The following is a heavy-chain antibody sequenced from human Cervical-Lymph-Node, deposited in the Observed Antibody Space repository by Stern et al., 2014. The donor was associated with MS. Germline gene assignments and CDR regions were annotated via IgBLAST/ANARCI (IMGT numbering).Heavy chain of an antibody. CDR2: IFPVFGAP. D-gene: IGHD6-13*01. J-gene: IGHJ5*02. V-gene: IGHV1-69*01. CDR3: AHSSETSDRWYSLGYDL. CDR1: GGTFSNFP. Sequence: VQLVESGAEVTKPGSSVKVSCKASGGTFSNFPSSWVRQAPGQGLEWMGGIFPVFGAPSYAQEFRGRVTSTAIVSTNTVYIELSSLRSENTADYYCAHSSETSDRWYSLGYDLWGQGTLVTVSS.